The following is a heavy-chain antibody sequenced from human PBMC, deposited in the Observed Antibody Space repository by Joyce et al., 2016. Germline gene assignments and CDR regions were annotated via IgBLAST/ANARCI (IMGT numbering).Heavy chain of an antibody. D-gene: IGHD1-7*01. Sequence: DVQLVESGGGLVQPGGSLRLSCAASGFTFSTYSMNWVRQTPGKGLEWISYICHRSITRYHAASVGGRFTISRDNAKNSLYLQMNSLRAEDTAVYYCARDITGSTNPFDSWGQGTLVTVSS. CDR2: ICHRSITR. CDR1: GFTFSTYS. CDR3: ARDITGSTNPFDS. J-gene: IGHJ4*02. V-gene: IGHV3-48*04.